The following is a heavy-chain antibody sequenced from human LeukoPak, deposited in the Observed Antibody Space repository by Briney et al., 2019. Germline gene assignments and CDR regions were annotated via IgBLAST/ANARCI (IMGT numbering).Heavy chain of an antibody. D-gene: IGHD3-22*01. CDR2: ISSSGSTI. CDR1: GFTFSSHE. Sequence: GSLRLSCAASGFTFSSHEMNWVRQAPGKGLEWVSHISSSGSTIYYADSVKGRFTISRDNAKNSLYLQMNSLRAEDTAVYYCASLYYDSSGYYRFDYWGQGTLVTVSS. J-gene: IGHJ4*02. CDR3: ASLYYDSSGYYRFDY. V-gene: IGHV3-48*03.